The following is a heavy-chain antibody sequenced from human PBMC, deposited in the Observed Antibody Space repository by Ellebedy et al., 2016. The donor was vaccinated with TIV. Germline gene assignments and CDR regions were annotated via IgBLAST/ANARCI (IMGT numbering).Heavy chain of an antibody. J-gene: IGHJ4*02. D-gene: IGHD2-15*01. CDR1: GFTSGSYA. CDR3: ARTVGYYSPYFDY. CDR2: ITGSGGSP. V-gene: IGHV3-23*01. Sequence: GESLKISCAASGFTSGSYAMSWVRQAPGKGLEWVSTITGSGGSPYYADSVKGRFTISRDNSKHTLYLQINSLRAEATAVYYCARTVGYYSPYFDYWGQGTLVTVSS.